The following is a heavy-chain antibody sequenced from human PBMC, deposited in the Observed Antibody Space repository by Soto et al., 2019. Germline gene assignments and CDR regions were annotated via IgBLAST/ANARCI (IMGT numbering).Heavy chain of an antibody. CDR2: ISYDGSNK. D-gene: IGHD6-13*01. J-gene: IGHJ3*02. CDR1: GFTFSSYG. CDR3: ANGYSSSSGAFDI. V-gene: IGHV3-30*18. Sequence: GGSLRLSCAASGFTFSSYGMHWVRQAPGKGLEWVAVISYDGSNKYYADSVKGRFTISRDNSKNTLYLQMNSLRAEDTAVYYCANGYSSSSGAFDIWGQGTMVTVSS.